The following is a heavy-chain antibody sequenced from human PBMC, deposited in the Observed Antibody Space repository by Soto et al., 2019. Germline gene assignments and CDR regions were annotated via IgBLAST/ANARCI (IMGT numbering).Heavy chain of an antibody. CDR3: AKEGWSGYYTEVY. V-gene: IGHV3-15*01. Sequence: VLEWFGRIKSKTDGGTTDYAAPVKGRFTISRDDSKNTLYLQMNRLKTDDTAVYYCAKEGWSGYYTEVYWGQGTLVTVSS. D-gene: IGHD3-3*01. CDR2: IKSKTDGGTT. J-gene: IGHJ4*02.